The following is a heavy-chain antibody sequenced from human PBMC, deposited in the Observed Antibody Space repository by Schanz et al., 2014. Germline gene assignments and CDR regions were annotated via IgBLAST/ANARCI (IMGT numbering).Heavy chain of an antibody. CDR1: EFTFSTDA. CDR2: ISGGGGTT. J-gene: IGHJ4*03. Sequence: EVQLVESGGGLVQPGGSLRLSCAASEFTFSTDAMSWVRQAPGKGLEWVSAISGGGGTTYYADSVKGRFTISRDNSKNTLYLQMNSLRAEDTAVYYCARKVVATIGGYYDNWGQGTLVDVSS. CDR3: ARKVVATIGGYYDN. V-gene: IGHV3-23*04. D-gene: IGHD5-12*01.